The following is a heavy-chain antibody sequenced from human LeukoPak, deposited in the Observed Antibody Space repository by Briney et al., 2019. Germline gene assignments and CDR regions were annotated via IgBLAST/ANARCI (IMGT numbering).Heavy chain of an antibody. D-gene: IGHD3-22*01. CDR2: ISYDGSNK. Sequence: GGSLRLSCAASGFTFSSYAMHWVRQAPGKGLEWVAVISYDGSNKYYADSVKGRFTISRDNSKNTLYLQMNSLRAEDTAVYYCARITYYYDSSGYYHGDYWGQGTLVTVSS. CDR1: GFTFSSYA. J-gene: IGHJ4*02. V-gene: IGHV3-30-3*01. CDR3: ARITYYYDSSGYYHGDY.